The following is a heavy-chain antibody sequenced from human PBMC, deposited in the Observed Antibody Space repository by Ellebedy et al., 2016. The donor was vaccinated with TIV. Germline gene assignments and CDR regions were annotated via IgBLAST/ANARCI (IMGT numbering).Heavy chain of an antibody. J-gene: IGHJ4*02. CDR2: IHDSGNT. V-gene: IGHV4-34*01. D-gene: IGHD3-16*01. CDR3: ASRPPNAYYRRRYYFDS. Sequence: SETLSLXCTIYGESFSDNFWSWIRQPPGQGLEWIGEIHDSGNTNYAPSLKSRLTISVDTAKNQFSLKLTSVTAADTAVYYCASRPPNAYYRRRYYFDSWGPGTLVTVSS. CDR1: GESFSDNF.